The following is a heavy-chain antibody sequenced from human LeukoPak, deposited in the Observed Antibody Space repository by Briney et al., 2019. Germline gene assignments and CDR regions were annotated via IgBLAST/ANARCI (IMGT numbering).Heavy chain of an antibody. Sequence: SETLSLTCTVSGGSISSSSYYWGWIRQPPGKGLEWIGSIYYSGSTYYNPSLKSRVTISVDTSKNQFSLKLSSVTAADTAVYYCGHSSGYHKGWYFDLWGRGTLVTVSS. CDR2: IYYSGST. D-gene: IGHD3-22*01. CDR3: GHSSGYHKGWYFDL. CDR1: GGSISSSSYY. V-gene: IGHV4-39*01. J-gene: IGHJ2*01.